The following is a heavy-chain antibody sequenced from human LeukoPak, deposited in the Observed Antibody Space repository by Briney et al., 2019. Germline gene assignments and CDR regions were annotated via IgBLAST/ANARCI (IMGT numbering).Heavy chain of an antibody. CDR2: IIPILGIA. D-gene: IGHD2-2*01. CDR1: GGTFSSYA. Sequence: SVKVSCKASGGTFSSYAISWVRQAPGQGLEWMGRIIPILGIANYAQKFQGRVTITADKSTSTAYMELSSLRSEDTAVYYCARVRYCSSTSCYDTYYYYGMDVWGQGTTVTVSS. J-gene: IGHJ6*02. CDR3: ARVRYCSSTSCYDTYYYYGMDV. V-gene: IGHV1-69*04.